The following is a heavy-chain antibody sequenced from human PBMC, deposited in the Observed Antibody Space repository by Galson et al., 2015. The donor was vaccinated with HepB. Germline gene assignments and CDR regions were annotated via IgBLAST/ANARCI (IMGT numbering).Heavy chain of an antibody. CDR2: IYYSGST. D-gene: IGHD5-18*01. CDR3: ARDRGYSYGFHYYYGMDV. Sequence: ETLSLTCTVSGGSISSYYWSWIRQPPGKGLEWIGYIYYSGSTNYNPSLKSRVTISVDTSKNQFSLKLSSVTAADTAVYYCARDRGYSYGFHYYYGMDVWGQGTTVTVSS. V-gene: IGHV4-59*01. J-gene: IGHJ6*02. CDR1: GGSISSYY.